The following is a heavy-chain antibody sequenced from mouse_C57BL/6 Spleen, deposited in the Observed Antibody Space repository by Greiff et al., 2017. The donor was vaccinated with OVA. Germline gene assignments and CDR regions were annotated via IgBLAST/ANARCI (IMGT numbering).Heavy chain of an antibody. V-gene: IGHV5-6*01. CDR3: ARVYYGSIDY. CDR2: ISSGGSYT. J-gene: IGHJ2*01. D-gene: IGHD1-1*01. CDR1: GFTFSSYG. Sequence: EVNLVESGGDLVKPGGSLKLSCAASGFTFSSYGMSWVRQTPDKRLEWVATISSGGSYTYYPDSVKGRFTISRDNAKNTLYLQMSSLKSEDTAMYYCARVYYGSIDYWGQGTTLTVSS.